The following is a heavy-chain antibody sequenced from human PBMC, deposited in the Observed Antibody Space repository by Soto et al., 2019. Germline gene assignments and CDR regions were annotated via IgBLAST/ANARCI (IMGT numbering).Heavy chain of an antibody. CDR3: ARLAAAGTNFDY. Sequence: QVQLQESGPGLVKPSGTLSLTCAVSGGSISSSNWWSWVRQPPGKGLEWIGEIYHSGSTNYNPSPPGRVAISVDKSKNQFPLRLSSVTAADTAVYYCARLAAAGTNFDYWGQGTLVTVS. V-gene: IGHV4-4*02. CDR2: IYHSGST. D-gene: IGHD6-13*01. CDR1: GGSISSSNW. J-gene: IGHJ4*02.